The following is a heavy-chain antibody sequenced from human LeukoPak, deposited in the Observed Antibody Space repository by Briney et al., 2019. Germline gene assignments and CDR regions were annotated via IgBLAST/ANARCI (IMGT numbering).Heavy chain of an antibody. CDR3: ARDYYKSGSYWYDVFDI. J-gene: IGHJ3*02. D-gene: IGHD3-10*01. CDR2: ISTDNGKT. CDR1: GYTFTAYY. V-gene: IGHV1-18*04. Sequence: GASVKVSCKASGYTFTAYYIHWVRQAPGQGLEWMGWISTDNGKTNFAQKLQGRVTMTTDTSTSTTYMELRSLTSDDTAVYFCARDYYKSGSYWYDVFDIWGQGTMVTVSS.